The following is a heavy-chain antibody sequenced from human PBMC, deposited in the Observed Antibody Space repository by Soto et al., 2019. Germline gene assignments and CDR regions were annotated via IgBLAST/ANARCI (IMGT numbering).Heavy chain of an antibody. CDR2: ISYDGSNK. J-gene: IGHJ4*02. V-gene: IGHV3-30*03. D-gene: IGHD2-15*01. Sequence: GGSLRLSCAVSGFTFSSYGMHWVRQAPGKGLEWVAVISYDGSNKYYADSVKGRFTISRDNSKNTLYLQMNSLRAEDTAVYYCAPGRGYCSGGSCYRSPFDYWGQGTLVTVSS. CDR3: APGRGYCSGGSCYRSPFDY. CDR1: GFTFSSYG.